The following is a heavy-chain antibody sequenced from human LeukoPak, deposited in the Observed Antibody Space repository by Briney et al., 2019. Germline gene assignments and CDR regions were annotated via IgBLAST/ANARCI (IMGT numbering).Heavy chain of an antibody. CDR3: ARDSAYSGYDLGFDY. V-gene: IGHV1-18*04. CDR2: ISAYNGNT. J-gene: IGHJ4*02. Sequence: ASVKVSCKASGYTFTSYGISWVRQAPGQGLEWMGWISAYNGNTNYAQKLQGRVTMTTDTSTSTAYMELRSLRSDDTAVYYCARDSAYSGYDLGFDYWGQGTLATVSS. D-gene: IGHD5-12*01. CDR1: GYTFTSYG.